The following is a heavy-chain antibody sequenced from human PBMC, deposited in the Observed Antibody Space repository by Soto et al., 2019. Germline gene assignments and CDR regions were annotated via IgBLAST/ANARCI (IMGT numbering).Heavy chain of an antibody. D-gene: IGHD5-18*01. J-gene: IGHJ4*02. V-gene: IGHV3-48*03. Sequence: GGSLRLSCAASGFTFSSYEMNWVRQAPGKGLEWVSYISTSGDTKYYADSVKGRFTISRNNAKNSLYLQMNSLRAEDTAVYYCARDGYSYRSPFDYWGQGTLVTVSS. CDR2: ISTSGDTK. CDR3: ARDGYSYRSPFDY. CDR1: GFTFSSYE.